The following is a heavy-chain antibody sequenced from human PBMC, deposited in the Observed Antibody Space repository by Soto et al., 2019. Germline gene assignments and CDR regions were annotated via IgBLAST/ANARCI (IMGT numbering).Heavy chain of an antibody. CDR3: ARDRLTYYDILTGYYSEAFDI. Sequence: GASVKVSCKASGGTFSSYTISWVRQAPGQGLEWMGRIIPILGIANYAQKFQGRVTITADKSTSTAYMELSSLRSEDTAVYYCARDRLTYYDILTGYYSEAFDIWGQGTMVTVS. J-gene: IGHJ3*02. CDR2: IIPILGIA. CDR1: GGTFSSYT. D-gene: IGHD3-9*01. V-gene: IGHV1-69*04.